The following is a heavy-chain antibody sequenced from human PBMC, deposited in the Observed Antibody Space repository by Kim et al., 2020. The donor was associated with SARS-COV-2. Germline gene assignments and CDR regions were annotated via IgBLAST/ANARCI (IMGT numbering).Heavy chain of an antibody. J-gene: IGHJ4*02. D-gene: IGHD2-21*01. CDR2: IYYSGST. V-gene: IGHV4-59*01. CDR1: GGSISSYY. Sequence: SETLSLTCTVSGGSISSYYWSWIRQPPGKGLEWIGYIYYSGSTNYNPSLKSRVTISVDTSKNQFSLKLSSVTAADTAVYYCARIENVVGFDYWGQGTLVTVSS. CDR3: ARIENVVGFDY.